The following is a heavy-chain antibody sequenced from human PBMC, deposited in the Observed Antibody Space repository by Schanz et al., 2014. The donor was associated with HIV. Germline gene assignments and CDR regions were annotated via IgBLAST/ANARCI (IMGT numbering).Heavy chain of an antibody. D-gene: IGHD3-9*01. CDR3: ARSYDILTGYYSSPFDY. CDR2: ISHDGINK. J-gene: IGHJ4*02. CDR1: GFTVSSNY. V-gene: IGHV3-30*03. Sequence: VQLVESGGGLIQPGGSLRLSCAASGFTVSSNYMSWVRQAPGRGLEWVAVISHDGINKYYEDSVRGRFTIFRDNSKNTLYLQMDSLRAEDTALYYCARSYDILTGYYSSPFDYWGQGTLVTVSS.